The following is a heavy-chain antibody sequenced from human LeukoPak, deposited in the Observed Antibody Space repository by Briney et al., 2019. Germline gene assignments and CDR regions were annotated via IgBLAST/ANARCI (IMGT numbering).Heavy chain of an antibody. CDR2: INTDGSST. CDR1: GFTLRTYW. V-gene: IGHV3-74*01. CDR3: ARGGYSYGYDY. J-gene: IGHJ4*02. Sequence: GGSLRLSCAASGFTLRTYWMHWVRQAPGKGLVWVSHINTDGSSTSYADSVKGRFTISRDNAKNTLYLQMNSLRAEDTAVYYCARGGYSYGYDYWGQGALVTVSS. D-gene: IGHD5-18*01.